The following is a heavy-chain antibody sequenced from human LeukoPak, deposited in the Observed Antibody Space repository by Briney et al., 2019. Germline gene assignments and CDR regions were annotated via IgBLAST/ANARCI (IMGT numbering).Heavy chain of an antibody. Sequence: SGGSLRLSCAASGFTFSSYSMNWVRQAPGKGLEWVSYISSSSSTIYYADSVKGRFTISRDNAKNSLYLQMNSLRAEDTAVYYCARGAYSGSYYYYYYMDVWGKGTTVTVSS. CDR3: ARGAYSGSYYYYYYMDV. D-gene: IGHD1-26*01. CDR2: ISSSSSTI. CDR1: GFTFSSYS. V-gene: IGHV3-48*01. J-gene: IGHJ6*03.